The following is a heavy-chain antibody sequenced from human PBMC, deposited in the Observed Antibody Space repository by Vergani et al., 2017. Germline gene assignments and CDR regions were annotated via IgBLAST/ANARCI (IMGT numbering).Heavy chain of an antibody. J-gene: IGHJ4*02. CDR1: GGSISSYY. CDR2: IYYSGST. V-gene: IGHV4-59*01. Sequence: QVQLQESGPGLVKPSETLSLTCTVSGGSISSYYWSWIRQPPGKGLDWIGFIYYSGSTNYDPSLKSRVTISVDTSQNQFSLKLSSVTAADTAVYYCARSKDGTLVDYWGQGTLVTVSS. CDR3: ARSKDGTLVDY.